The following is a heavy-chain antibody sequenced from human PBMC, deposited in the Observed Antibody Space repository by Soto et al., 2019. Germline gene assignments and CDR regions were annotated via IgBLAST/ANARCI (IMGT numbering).Heavy chain of an antibody. CDR3: TKDTFVAWDS. CDR1: EITLNIYW. CDR2: FNPESTTL. V-gene: IGHV3-74*01. Sequence: PGGSLRLSCTASEITLNIYWMHWIRQAPGKGLVWVSRFNPESTTLTYADSVTGRFTISRDSAKNTLYLQMNGLSAEDTAIYYCTKDTFVAWDSWGQGTLVTVSS. J-gene: IGHJ4*02. D-gene: IGHD3-16*02.